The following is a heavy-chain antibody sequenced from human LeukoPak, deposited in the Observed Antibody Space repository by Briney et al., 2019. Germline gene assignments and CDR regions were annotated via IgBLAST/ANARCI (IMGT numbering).Heavy chain of an antibody. D-gene: IGHD3-10*01. Sequence: GGSLRLSCAASGFSFSNFWMHLVRQAPRKGLEWVANIIPNGGEQSLADSVKGRFTISRDNAERSLYLQMNGLRVEDTAVYFCARAQNGALDIWGRGTNVTVSS. CDR2: IIPNGGEQ. CDR1: GFSFSNFW. V-gene: IGHV3-7*01. CDR3: ARAQNGALDI. J-gene: IGHJ3*02.